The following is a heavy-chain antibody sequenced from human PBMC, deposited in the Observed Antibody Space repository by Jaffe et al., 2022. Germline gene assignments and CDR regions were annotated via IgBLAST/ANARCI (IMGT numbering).Heavy chain of an antibody. D-gene: IGHD6-19*01. CDR1: GFTFSSYE. CDR2: ISSSGSTI. V-gene: IGHV3-48*03. Sequence: EVQLVESGGGLVQPGGSLRLSCAASGFTFSSYEMNWVRQAPGKGLEWVSYISSSGSTIYYADSVKGRFTISRDNAKNSLYLQMNSLRAEDTAVYYCARASGWYFFVYWGQGTLVTVSS. J-gene: IGHJ4*02. CDR3: ARASGWYFFVY.